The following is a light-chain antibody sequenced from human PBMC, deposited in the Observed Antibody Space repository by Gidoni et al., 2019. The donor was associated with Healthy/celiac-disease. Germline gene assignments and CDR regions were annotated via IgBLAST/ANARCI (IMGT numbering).Light chain of an antibody. CDR2: GAS. J-gene: IGKJ1*01. V-gene: IGKV3-15*01. CDR3: QQYNNWPPWT. CDR1: QSVSSN. Sequence: IVMTQSPATLSVSPGERATLSCRASQSVSSNLAWSQQKPGQAPRLLIYGASTRATGIPARFSGSGSGTEFTLTISSLQSEDFAVYYCQQYNNWPPWTCGQGTKVEIK.